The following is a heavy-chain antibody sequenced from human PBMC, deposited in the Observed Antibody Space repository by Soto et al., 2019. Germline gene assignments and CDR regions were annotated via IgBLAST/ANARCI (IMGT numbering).Heavy chain of an antibody. CDR1: GFTFSSYA. CDR3: TLQEYDTTGYYYFDY. V-gene: IGHV3-23*01. J-gene: IGHJ4*02. D-gene: IGHD3-22*01. CDR2: VSGNGFHT. Sequence: GSLRLSCAASGFTFSSYAMSWVRHSPGKGLEWVSTVSGNGFHTYYADSVKGRFTISRDNSENTLYLQMTSLRAEDTAVYYCTLQEYDTTGYYYFDYWGQGTQVTVSS.